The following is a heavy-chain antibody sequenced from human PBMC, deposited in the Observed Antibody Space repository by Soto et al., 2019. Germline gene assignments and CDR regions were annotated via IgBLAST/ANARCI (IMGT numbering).Heavy chain of an antibody. CDR2: IYNSETT. Sequence: SETLSLTCTVSGGSISSYYWSWIRQPPGKGLEWIGFIYNSETTTYNPSLKSRVTISVDTSKNLFSLNLSSVTAADTAVYYCARLGLYYYGSGTYYPGYFDYWGQGTLVTVSS. J-gene: IGHJ4*02. D-gene: IGHD3-10*01. V-gene: IGHV4-59*08. CDR3: ARLGLYYYGSGTYYPGYFDY. CDR1: GGSISSYY.